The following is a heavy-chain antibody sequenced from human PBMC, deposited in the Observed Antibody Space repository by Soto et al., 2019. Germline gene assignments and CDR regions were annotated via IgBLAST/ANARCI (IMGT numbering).Heavy chain of an antibody. CDR2: IKSKTDGGTA. V-gene: IGHV3-15*01. CDR1: GFNLSHPW. CDR3: TTGIYYDILTGYHNVAY. Sequence: PGGSLRLSCVASGFNLSHPWMTWVRQAAGKGLEWVGRIKSKTDGGTADYGAPVKGRATISRDDSKNTVYLQMNSLKTEDTAVYYCTTGIYYDILTGYHNVAYWGQGALVTV. J-gene: IGHJ4*02. D-gene: IGHD3-9*01.